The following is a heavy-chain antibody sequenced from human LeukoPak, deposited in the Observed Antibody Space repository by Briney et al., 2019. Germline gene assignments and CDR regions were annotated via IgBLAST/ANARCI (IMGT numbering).Heavy chain of an antibody. Sequence: GGSLRLSCAASGFTVSSYYMTWVRQAPGKGLEWVSVIYSGGNTYYADSVKGRVAISRDNSKNTVFLQVNRVRAEDTAVYYCARSYSNHLFGMDVWGQGTAVTVSS. D-gene: IGHD4-11*01. CDR3: ARSYSNHLFGMDV. CDR1: GFTVSSYY. V-gene: IGHV3-66*01. J-gene: IGHJ6*02. CDR2: IYSGGNT.